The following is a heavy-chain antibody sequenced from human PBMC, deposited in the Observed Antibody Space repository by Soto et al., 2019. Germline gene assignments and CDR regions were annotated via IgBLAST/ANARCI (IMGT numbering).Heavy chain of an antibody. Sequence: PGGSLRLSFAASGFTFSSCSMNWVRQAPGKGLEGVSSIGSSSSYIYYADSVKGRFTISRDNYKQPLYLQMNSLRAEDTAVYYCARLSSASTLFGVVIPEDYYYYYGMHXWGQVTTVTVS. J-gene: IGHJ6*02. CDR2: IGSSSSYI. V-gene: IGHV3-21*01. D-gene: IGHD3-3*01. CDR1: GFTFSSCS. CDR3: ARLSSASTLFGVVIPEDYYYYYGMHX.